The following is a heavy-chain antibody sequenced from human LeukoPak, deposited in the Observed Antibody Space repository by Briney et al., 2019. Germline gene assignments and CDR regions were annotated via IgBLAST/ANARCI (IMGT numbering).Heavy chain of an antibody. J-gene: IGHJ4*02. CDR1: GGSISSGGYS. D-gene: IGHD2-2*01. CDR2: IYHSGST. V-gene: IGHV4-30-2*01. Sequence: HSETLSLTCAVSGGSISSGGYSWSWIRQPPGKGLEWIGYIYHSGSTYYNPSLKSRVTISVDRSKNQFSLKLSSVTAADTAVYYCARGSVYCSSTSCYPDTFDFWGQGTLVTVSS. CDR3: ARGSVYCSSTSCYPDTFDF.